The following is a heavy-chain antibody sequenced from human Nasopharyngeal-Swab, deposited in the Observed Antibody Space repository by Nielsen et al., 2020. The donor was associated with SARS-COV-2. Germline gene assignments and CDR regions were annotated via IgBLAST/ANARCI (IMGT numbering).Heavy chain of an antibody. CDR3: ARHSDVMGSVY. J-gene: IGHJ4*02. D-gene: IGHD3-16*01. CDR1: GYTFTSYW. CDR2: IAPSDSTT. Sequence: KVSCKGSGYTFTSYWINWVRQMPGRGLEWMGRIAPSDSTTAYNPSFQGHDTISVDKSISTAFLQWNSLKASDSAMYCCARHSDVMGSVYWGQGTPVTVTS. V-gene: IGHV5-10-1*01.